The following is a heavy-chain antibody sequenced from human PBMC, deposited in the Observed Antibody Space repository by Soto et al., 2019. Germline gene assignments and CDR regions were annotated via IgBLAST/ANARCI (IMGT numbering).Heavy chain of an antibody. CDR3: ARTMVRAAGMDV. D-gene: IGHD3-10*01. CDR1: GFTFSSYW. J-gene: IGHJ6*02. V-gene: IGHV3-74*01. Sequence: GGSLRLSCAASGFTFSSYWMHWVRQAPGKGLVWVSRINSDGSSTSYADSVKGRFTISRDNAKNTLYLQMNSLRAEDTAVYYCARTMVRAAGMDVWGQGTTVTVSS. CDR2: INSDGSST.